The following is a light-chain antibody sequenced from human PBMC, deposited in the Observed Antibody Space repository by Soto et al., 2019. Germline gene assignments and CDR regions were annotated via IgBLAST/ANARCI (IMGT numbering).Light chain of an antibody. Sequence: EIVLTQSPGTLSLSPGERATLSCRASSAVSSIYLAWYQQKPGQAPRLLIYGASSRATGIPDRFSGSGSGTDFTLTISRLEPEDFGVYYCQQYESSLTFGGGTRVEIK. J-gene: IGKJ4*01. CDR3: QQYESSLT. CDR1: SAVSSIY. CDR2: GAS. V-gene: IGKV3-20*01.